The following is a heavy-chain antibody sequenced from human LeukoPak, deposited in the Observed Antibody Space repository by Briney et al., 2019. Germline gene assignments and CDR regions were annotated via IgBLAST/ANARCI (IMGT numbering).Heavy chain of an antibody. D-gene: IGHD5-24*01. CDR3: ARELEMATIVN. Sequence: SETLSLTCTVSGGSISSSSYYWGWVRQPPGKGLEWIGEIYHSGSTNYNPSLKSRVTISVDKSKNQFSLKLSSVTAADTAVYYCARELEMATIVNWGQGTLVTVSS. CDR1: GGSISSSSYY. V-gene: IGHV4-39*07. J-gene: IGHJ4*02. CDR2: IYHSGST.